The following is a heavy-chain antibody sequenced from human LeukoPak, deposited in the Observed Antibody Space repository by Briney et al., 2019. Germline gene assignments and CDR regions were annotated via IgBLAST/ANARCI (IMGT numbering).Heavy chain of an antibody. D-gene: IGHD3-10*01. CDR1: GYTFTNYA. Sequence: ASVKVSCKASGYTFTNYAMHWVRQAPGQRPEWMGWINPANGDTKYSQELQDRVTITRDTSATTAYMELSRLTSDDMAVYYCARDRGGSGDFDSWGQGTLVTVSS. CDR2: INPANGDT. J-gene: IGHJ4*02. V-gene: IGHV1-3*03. CDR3: ARDRGGSGDFDS.